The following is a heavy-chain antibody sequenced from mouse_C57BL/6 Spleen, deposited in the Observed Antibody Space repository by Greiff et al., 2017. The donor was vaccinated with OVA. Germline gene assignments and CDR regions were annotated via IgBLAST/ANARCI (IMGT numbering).Heavy chain of an antibody. CDR3: ARSKDYDWYFDV. D-gene: IGHD2-4*01. CDR1: GYTFTSYW. CDR2: IDPSDSYT. Sequence: QVQLQQPGAELVRPGTSVKLSCKASGYTFTSYWMHWVKQRPGQGLEWIGVIDPSDSYTNYNQKFKGKATLTVDTSSSTAYMQLSSLTSEDSAVYYCARSKDYDWYFDVWGTGTTVTVSS. V-gene: IGHV1-59*01. J-gene: IGHJ1*03.